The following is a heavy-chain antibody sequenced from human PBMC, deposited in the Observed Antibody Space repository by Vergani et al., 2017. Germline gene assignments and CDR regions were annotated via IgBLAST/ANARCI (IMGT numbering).Heavy chain of an antibody. D-gene: IGHD1-26*01. CDR2: INHSGST. J-gene: IGHJ4*02. CDR1: GGSFSGYY. Sequence: QVQLQQWGAGLLKPSETLSLTCAVYGGSFSGYYWSWIRQPPGKGLEWIGEINHSGSTNYNPSLKSRVTISVDTSKNQFSLKLSSVTAADTAVYYCASLPLIVGATYFDYWGQGTLVTVSS. V-gene: IGHV4-34*01. CDR3: ASLPLIVGATYFDY.